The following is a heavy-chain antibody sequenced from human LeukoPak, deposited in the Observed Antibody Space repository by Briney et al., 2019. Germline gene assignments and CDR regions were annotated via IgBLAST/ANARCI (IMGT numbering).Heavy chain of an antibody. J-gene: IGHJ4*02. CDR1: GFTFSSYA. CDR2: ISGSGGST. Sequence: GGSLTLSCAASGFTFSSYAMSWVRQAPGKGLEWVSAISGSGGSTYYADSVKGRFTISRDNSKNTLYLQMNSLRAEDTAVYYCAKDTGSSGYYYSDYWGQGTLVTVSS. CDR3: AKDTGSSGYYYSDY. D-gene: IGHD3-22*01. V-gene: IGHV3-23*01.